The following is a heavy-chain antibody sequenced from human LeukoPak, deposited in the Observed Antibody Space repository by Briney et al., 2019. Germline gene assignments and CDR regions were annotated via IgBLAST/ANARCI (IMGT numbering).Heavy chain of an antibody. CDR2: ISVYSGNT. J-gene: IGHJ4*02. D-gene: IGHD1-26*01. Sequence: ASVKVSCKASGYTFTNYGIGWVRQAPGQGLEWMGWISVYSGNTNFAQNLQGRLTMTRDTSTSTAYMELRSLRSDDTAVYYCSRVGPTGVSFDYWGQGSLVTVSS. CDR1: GYTFTNYG. V-gene: IGHV1-18*01. CDR3: SRVGPTGVSFDY.